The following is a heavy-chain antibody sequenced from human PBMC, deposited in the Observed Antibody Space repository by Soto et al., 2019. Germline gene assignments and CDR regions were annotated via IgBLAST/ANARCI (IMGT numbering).Heavy chain of an antibody. CDR2: IDPSDSYT. CDR3: ARAPGYYGDFFDY. D-gene: IGHD4-17*01. V-gene: IGHV5-10-1*01. J-gene: IGHJ4*02. Sequence: PGESLKISCKGSGYSFTSYWISWVRQMPGKGLEWMGRIDPSDSYTNYSPSFQGHVTISADKSISTAYLQWSSLKASDTAFYYCARAPGYYGDFFDYWGQGTLVTVS. CDR1: GYSFTSYW.